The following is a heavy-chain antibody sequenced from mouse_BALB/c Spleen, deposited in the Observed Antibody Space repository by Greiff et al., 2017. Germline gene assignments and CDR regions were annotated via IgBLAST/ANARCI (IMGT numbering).Heavy chain of an antibody. CDR2: INPSNGGT. CDR3: TRFRASTTALYYYAMDY. Sequence: QVQLQQSGAELVKPGASVKLSCKASGYTFTSYYMYWVKQRPGQGLEWIGEINPSNGGTNFNEKFKSKATLTVDKSSSTAYMQRSSLTSEDSAVYYCTRFRASTTALYYYAMDYWGQGTSVTVSS. J-gene: IGHJ4*01. V-gene: IGHV1S81*02. D-gene: IGHD1-2*01. CDR1: GYTFTSYY.